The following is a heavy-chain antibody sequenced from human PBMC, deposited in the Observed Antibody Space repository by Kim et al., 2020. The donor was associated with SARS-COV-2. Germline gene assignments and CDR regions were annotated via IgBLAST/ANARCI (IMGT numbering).Heavy chain of an antibody. J-gene: IGHJ6*01. CDR1: GFTFSTYD. Sequence: GGSLRLSCAASGFTFSTYDMHWVRQATGKGLEWVSAIYTDGNTNYSDSLKKRLSIISRDNSNTMYLQISSRMTVDTTVLYYSIGVSSAVASLDHGM. CDR3: IGVSSAVASLDHGM. CDR2: IYTDGNT. V-gene: IGHV3-13*01. D-gene: IGHD3-10*01.